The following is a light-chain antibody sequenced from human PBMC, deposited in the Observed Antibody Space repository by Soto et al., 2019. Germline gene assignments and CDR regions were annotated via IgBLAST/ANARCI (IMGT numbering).Light chain of an antibody. J-gene: IGKJ1*01. CDR3: QQYSSYLWT. Sequence: DIQMTQSPSTLSASVGDSVTITCRASQSISSWLAWYQQKPGKAPKLLIYDASSLESGVPSRFSGSGSGTEFTLTISSLQPDDFATYYCQQYSSYLWTFGQGTKVDI. V-gene: IGKV1-5*01. CDR1: QSISSW. CDR2: DAS.